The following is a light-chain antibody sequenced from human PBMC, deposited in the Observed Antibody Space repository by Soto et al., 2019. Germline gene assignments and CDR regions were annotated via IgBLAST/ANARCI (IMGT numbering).Light chain of an antibody. Sequence: DIVMTQSPDSLAVSLGERATINCRSSQSVLYSSSNKHYLAWFQQKPGKVPKLLIYAASTLQSGVPSRFSGSGSGTDFTLTISSLQPEDVATYYCQQYNSGPETFGQGTKVEIK. V-gene: IGKV4-1*01. CDR1: QSVLYSSSNKHY. J-gene: IGKJ1*01. CDR3: QQYNSGPET. CDR2: AAS.